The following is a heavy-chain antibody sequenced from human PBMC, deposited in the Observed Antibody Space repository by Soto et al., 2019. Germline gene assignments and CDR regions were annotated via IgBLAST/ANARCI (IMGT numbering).Heavy chain of an antibody. V-gene: IGHV3-33*08. CDR1: GFTFSIYA. D-gene: IGHD5-18*01. Sequence: PGGSLRLSCSASGFTFSIYAMHWVRQAPGKGLEWVAVIWYDGSNKYYADSVKGRFTISRDNSKNTLYLQMNSLRAEDTAVYYCARGDVDTAMEGPWGQGTLVTVSS. CDR3: ARGDVDTAMEGP. J-gene: IGHJ5*02. CDR2: IWYDGSNK.